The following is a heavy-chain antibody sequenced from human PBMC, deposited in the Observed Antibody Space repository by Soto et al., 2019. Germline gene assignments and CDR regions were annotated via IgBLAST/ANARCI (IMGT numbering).Heavy chain of an antibody. D-gene: IGHD3-3*01. CDR1: GYTLPELS. V-gene: IGHV1-24*01. CDR2: FDPEDSET. CDR3: ARAGVVGYRIDY. Sequence: ASVKVSCNVSGYTLPELSIHWVRQGTGIGLEWMGGFDPEDSETIYAQKCQGRVTMAEDTTSRTAYMERRSVRSDDMAVYYRARAGVVGYRIDYWGQGTLVTVSS. J-gene: IGHJ4*02.